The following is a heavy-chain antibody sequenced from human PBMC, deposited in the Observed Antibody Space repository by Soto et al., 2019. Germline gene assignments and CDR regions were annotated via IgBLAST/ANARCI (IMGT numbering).Heavy chain of an antibody. J-gene: IGHJ4*02. V-gene: IGHV1-2*04. Sequence: ASVKVSCKASGYTFTCYYMHWVRQAPGQGLEWMGWINPNSGGTNYAQKFQGWVTMTRDTSISTAYMELSRLRSDDTAVYYCARVRGAARGPFDYWGQGTLVTVSS. CDR2: INPNSGGT. D-gene: IGHD6-25*01. CDR3: ARVRGAARGPFDY. CDR1: GYTFTCYY.